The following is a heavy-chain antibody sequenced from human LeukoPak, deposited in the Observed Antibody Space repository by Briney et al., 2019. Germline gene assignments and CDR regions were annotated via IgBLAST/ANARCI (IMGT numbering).Heavy chain of an antibody. CDR1: GFTFSTYV. CDR3: VRGTGY. Sequence: GRSLRLSCSVSGFTFSTYVMHWVRQTPGKGLEYVSAISSNGDNTYYADSVKGRFTISRDNSKNTLYLQMSSLRADDTAVYYCVRGTGYWGQGTLVTVSS. V-gene: IGHV3-64D*06. J-gene: IGHJ4*02. CDR2: ISSNGDNT.